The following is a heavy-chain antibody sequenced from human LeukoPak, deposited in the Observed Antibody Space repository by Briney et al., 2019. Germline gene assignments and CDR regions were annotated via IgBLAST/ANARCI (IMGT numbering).Heavy chain of an antibody. CDR1: GGSISSSSYY. CDR2: IYASGST. V-gene: IGHV4-61*02. Sequence: SETLSLTCTVSGGSISSSSYYWSWIRQPAGKGLEWIGRIYASGSTSYNPSLKSRVTMSVDTSKNQFSLKLSSVTAADTAVYYCARADYGGRYYFDYWGQGTLVTVSS. CDR3: ARADYGGRYYFDY. J-gene: IGHJ4*02. D-gene: IGHD4-23*01.